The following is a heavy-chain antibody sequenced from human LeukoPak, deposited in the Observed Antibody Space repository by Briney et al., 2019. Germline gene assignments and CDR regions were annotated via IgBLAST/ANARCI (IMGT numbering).Heavy chain of an antibody. CDR1: GFTFSSYS. Sequence: GGSLRLSCVASGFTFSSYSMNWVRQAPGKGLEWVSFIRYDGSNKYYADSVKGRFTISRDNSKNTLYLQMNSLRAEDTAAYYCAKGRAIVGATSFDYWGQGTLVTVSS. V-gene: IGHV3-30*02. J-gene: IGHJ4*02. D-gene: IGHD1-26*01. CDR2: IRYDGSNK. CDR3: AKGRAIVGATSFDY.